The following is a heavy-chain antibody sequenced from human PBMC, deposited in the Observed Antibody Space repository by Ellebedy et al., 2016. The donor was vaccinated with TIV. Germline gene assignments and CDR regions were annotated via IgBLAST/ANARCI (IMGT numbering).Heavy chain of an antibody. CDR3: ARDPALTRGRFDT. V-gene: IGHV4-39*06. CDR2: IYYSGSA. J-gene: IGHJ5*02. CDR1: GGSISNSDYY. D-gene: IGHD1-1*01. Sequence: MPSETLSLTCTVSGGSISNSDYYWNWIRQPPGKGLEWIGSIYYSGSAYYHPSLKSRVTVSVDTSKNQFALNLSPVTAADTAVYYCARDPALTRGRFDTWGQGTLVTVSS.